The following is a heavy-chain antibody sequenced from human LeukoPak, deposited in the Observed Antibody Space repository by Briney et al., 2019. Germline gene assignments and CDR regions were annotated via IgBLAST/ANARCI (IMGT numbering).Heavy chain of an antibody. Sequence: GGSLRLSCAASGFTFSNAWMSWVRQAPGKGLEWVGRIKSKTDGGTTDYAAPVKGRFTISRDDSKNTLYLQMNSLKTEDTAVYYCTTDSVLLRDNDAFDIWGQGTMVTVSS. D-gene: IGHD3-16*01. CDR1: GFTFSNAW. CDR2: IKSKTDGGTT. J-gene: IGHJ3*02. V-gene: IGHV3-15*01. CDR3: TTDSVLLRDNDAFDI.